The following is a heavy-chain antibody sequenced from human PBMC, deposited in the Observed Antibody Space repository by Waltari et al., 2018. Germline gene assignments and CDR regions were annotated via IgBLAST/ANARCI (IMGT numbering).Heavy chain of an antibody. CDR2: IWYDGSNK. D-gene: IGHD1-20*01. Sequence: QVQLVESGGGVVQPGRSLRLSCAASGFTFSSYGMHWVRQAPGKGLEWVAVIWYDGSNKYYADSVKGRFTISRDNSKNTLYLQMNSLRAEDTAMYYCAKALPAYNWNVGFDYWGQGTLVTVSS. J-gene: IGHJ4*02. CDR3: AKALPAYNWNVGFDY. CDR1: GFTFSSYG. V-gene: IGHV3-30*18.